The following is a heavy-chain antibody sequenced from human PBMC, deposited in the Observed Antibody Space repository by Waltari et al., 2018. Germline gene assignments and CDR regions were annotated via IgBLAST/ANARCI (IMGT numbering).Heavy chain of an antibody. CDR3: AREGGDSSRYYPGEH. CDR1: GGTFSSYA. D-gene: IGHD3-22*01. J-gene: IGHJ4*02. CDR2: IIPIFGTA. V-gene: IGHV1-69*01. Sequence: QVQLVQSGAAVKKPGSSVKVSCKASGGTFSSYAISWVRQAPAQGLEWMGGIIPIFGTANYAQKFQGRVTIPADESTSTAYMELSSMRSEDTAVYYCAREGGDSSRYYPGEHWCQVTLVTVSS.